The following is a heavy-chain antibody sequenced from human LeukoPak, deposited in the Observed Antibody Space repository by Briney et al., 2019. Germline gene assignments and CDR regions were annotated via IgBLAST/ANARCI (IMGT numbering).Heavy chain of an antibody. D-gene: IGHD3-10*01. CDR3: AREPAEYGSVGDY. J-gene: IGHJ4*02. V-gene: IGHV3-33*01. CDR1: GFTFSSYG. Sequence: RSLRLSCAASGFTFSSYGMHWVRQAPGKGLEWVAVIWYDGSNKYYADSVKGRFTISRDNSKNTLYLQMNSLRAEDTAVYYRAREPAEYGSVGDYWGQGTLVTVSS. CDR2: IWYDGSNK.